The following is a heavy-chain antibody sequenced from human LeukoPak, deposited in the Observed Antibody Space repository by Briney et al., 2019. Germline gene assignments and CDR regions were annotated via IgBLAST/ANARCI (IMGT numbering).Heavy chain of an antibody. Sequence: SETLSLTCTVSGGSISSYYWSWIRQPPGKGLEWIGYIYYNGNTNYNPSLKSRVTISVDTSKNQISLKLSSVTAADTAVYYCARGWGYFDYWGQGTLVTVSS. CDR2: IYYNGNT. CDR1: GGSISSYY. D-gene: IGHD7-27*01. CDR3: ARGWGYFDY. J-gene: IGHJ4*02. V-gene: IGHV4-59*01.